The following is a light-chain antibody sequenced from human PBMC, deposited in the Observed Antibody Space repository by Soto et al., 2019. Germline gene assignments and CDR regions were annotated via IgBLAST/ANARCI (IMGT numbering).Light chain of an antibody. Sequence: DIQMTQSPSSLSASVGDRVTISFQARQDISSYFNGYQQNPGKAPKLLIYDASNVETAVPSRFSGSGSGTDCTITISSLQPEDIASYYCQQYDNLPLTFGGGTKVDIK. CDR3: QQYDNLPLT. CDR2: DAS. CDR1: QDISSY. J-gene: IGKJ4*01. V-gene: IGKV1-33*01.